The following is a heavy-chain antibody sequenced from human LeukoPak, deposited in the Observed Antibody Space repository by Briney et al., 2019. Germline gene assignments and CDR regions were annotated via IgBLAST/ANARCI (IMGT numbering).Heavy chain of an antibody. CDR2: IWYDGSNK. V-gene: IGHV3-33*01. CDR1: GFTFSSYG. J-gene: IGHJ6*04. D-gene: IGHD2-2*01. CDR3: ARARYCSSTSCYYHYYYYGMDV. Sequence: PGGVLRLSCAASGFTFSSYGMHWVRQAPGKGLEWAAVIWYDGSNKYYTDSVKGRFTISRDNSKNTLYLQMNSLRAEDTAVYYCARARYCSSTSCYYHYYYYGMDVWGKGTTVTVSS.